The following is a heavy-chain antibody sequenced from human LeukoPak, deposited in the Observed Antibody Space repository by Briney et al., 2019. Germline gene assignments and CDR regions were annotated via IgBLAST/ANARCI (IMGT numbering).Heavy chain of an antibody. J-gene: IGHJ5*02. CDR1: GGSISSSSYY. D-gene: IGHD4-17*01. CDR2: IYYSGST. V-gene: IGHV4-39*01. Sequence: SETLSLTCTVSGGSISSSSYYWGWIRQPPGKWLEWIGSIYYSGSTYYNPSLKSRVTISVDTSKNQFSLKLSSVTAADTAVYYRARHWGGTTVTNDWFDPWGQGTLVTVSS. CDR3: ARHWGGTTVTNDWFDP.